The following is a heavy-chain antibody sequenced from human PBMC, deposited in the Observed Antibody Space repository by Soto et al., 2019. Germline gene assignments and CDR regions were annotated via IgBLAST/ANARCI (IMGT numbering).Heavy chain of an antibody. V-gene: IGHV4-59*08. CDR3: ARRYASCFDY. Sequence: PSETLSLTCTVSGGSISSYYWSWIRQPPGKGLEWIGYIYYSGSTNYNPSLKSRVTISVDTSKNQFSLKLISVTAADTAVYYCARRYASCFDYWGQGTLVTVS. CDR2: IYYSGST. J-gene: IGHJ4*02. CDR1: GGSISSYY. D-gene: IGHD2-2*01.